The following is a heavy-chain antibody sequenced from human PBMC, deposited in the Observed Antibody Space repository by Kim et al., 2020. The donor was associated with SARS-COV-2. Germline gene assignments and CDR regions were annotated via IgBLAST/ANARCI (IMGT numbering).Heavy chain of an antibody. J-gene: IGHJ6*02. CDR3: ARVAARRGMDV. D-gene: IGHD6-13*01. V-gene: IGHV4-34*01. Sequence: SETLSLTCAVYGGSFSGYYWSWIRQPPGKGLEWIGEINHSGSTNYNPSLKSRVTISVDTSKNQFSLKLSSVTAADTAVYYCARVAARRGMDVWGQGTTVTVSS. CDR2: INHSGST. CDR1: GGSFSGYY.